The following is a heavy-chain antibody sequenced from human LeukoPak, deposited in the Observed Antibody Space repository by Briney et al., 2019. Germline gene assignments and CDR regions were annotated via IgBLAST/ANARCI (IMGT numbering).Heavy chain of an antibody. Sequence: SETLSLTCTVSGGSISSYSWSWIRQPPGKGLEWIGYIYSSGRTNHNPSLKSRVTISVSTSRNQFSLKLSSVTAADTAVYYCARLGFLEWSLGPGFDYWGQGTLVTVSS. CDR1: GGSISSYS. CDR3: ARLGFLEWSLGPGFDY. D-gene: IGHD3-3*01. V-gene: IGHV4-59*08. CDR2: IYSSGRT. J-gene: IGHJ4*02.